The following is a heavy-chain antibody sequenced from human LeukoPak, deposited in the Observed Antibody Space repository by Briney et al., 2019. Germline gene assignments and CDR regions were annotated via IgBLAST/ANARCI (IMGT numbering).Heavy chain of an antibody. J-gene: IGHJ3*02. D-gene: IGHD6-19*01. Sequence: ASVKVSCKASGYTFTSYGIRWVRQAPGQGLEWIGWISAYNGNTNYAQKLQGRVTMTTDTSTSTAYMELRSLRSDDTAVYYCARGNTGSSGWYFLLGENKYAFDIWGQGTMVTVSS. V-gene: IGHV1-18*01. CDR2: ISAYNGNT. CDR1: GYTFTSYG. CDR3: ARGNTGSSGWYFLLGENKYAFDI.